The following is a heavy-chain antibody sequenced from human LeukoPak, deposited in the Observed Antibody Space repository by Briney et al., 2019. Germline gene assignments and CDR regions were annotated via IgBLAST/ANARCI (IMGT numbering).Heavy chain of an antibody. CDR1: GGSFSGYY. CDR2: INHSGST. D-gene: IGHD3-3*01. J-gene: IGHJ5*02. CDR3: ARGRTIFGVVHQRASNWFDP. V-gene: IGHV4-34*01. Sequence: TSETLSLTCAVYGGSFSGYYWSWIRQPPGKGLEWIGEINHSGSTNYNPSLKSRVTISVDTSKNQFSLKLSSVTAADTAVYYCARGRTIFGVVHQRASNWFDPWGQGTLVTVSS.